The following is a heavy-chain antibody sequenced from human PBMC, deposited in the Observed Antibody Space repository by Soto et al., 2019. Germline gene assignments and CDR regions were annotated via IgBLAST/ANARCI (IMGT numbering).Heavy chain of an antibody. CDR2: IYYSGST. CDR3: ARLSYDYYGMDV. Sequence: SETLSLTCTVSGGSISSSSYYWGWIRQPPGKGLEWIGSIYYSGSTYYNPSLKSRVTISVDTSENQFSLKLSSVTAADTAVYYCARLSYDYYGMDVWGQGTTVTVSS. CDR1: GGSISSSSYY. J-gene: IGHJ6*02. V-gene: IGHV4-39*01.